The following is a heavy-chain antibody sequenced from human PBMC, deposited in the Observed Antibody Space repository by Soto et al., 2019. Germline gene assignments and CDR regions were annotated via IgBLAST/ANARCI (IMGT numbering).Heavy chain of an antibody. CDR3: AGDPVGGNWFDP. D-gene: IGHD1-26*01. CDR2: ISAYNGNT. V-gene: IGHV1-18*01. CDR1: GYTFTSYG. Sequence: QVQLVQSGAEVKKPGASVKVSCKASGYTFTSYGISWVRQAPGQGLEWMGWISAYNGNTNYAQKLQGRVTMTTDTPTSTAQMDLRGLRSADTAVYYCAGDPVGGNWFDPWGQGTLVTVSS. J-gene: IGHJ5*02.